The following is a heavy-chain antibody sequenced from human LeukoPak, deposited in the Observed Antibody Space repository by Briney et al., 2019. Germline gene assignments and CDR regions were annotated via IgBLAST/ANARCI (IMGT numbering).Heavy chain of an antibody. CDR1: GFTFSSYT. Sequence: GESLRLSCVASGFTFSSYTMSWVRQAPGKGLEWVSGISASDGSTYYADSVRGRFTISRDNSKNTLYLQMNSLRAEDTAVYYCAKALYSGSYDRGAFDIWGQGTMVTVSS. D-gene: IGHD1-26*01. J-gene: IGHJ3*02. V-gene: IGHV3-23*01. CDR2: ISASDGST. CDR3: AKALYSGSYDRGAFDI.